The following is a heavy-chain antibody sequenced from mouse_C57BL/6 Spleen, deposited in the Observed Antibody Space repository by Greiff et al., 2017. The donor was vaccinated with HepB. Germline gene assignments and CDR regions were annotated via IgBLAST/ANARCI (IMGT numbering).Heavy chain of an antibody. D-gene: IGHD1-1*01. CDR2: IDPETGGT. CDR3: TRENYYGPFDY. V-gene: IGHV1-15*01. CDR1: GYTFTDYE. J-gene: IGHJ2*01. Sequence: VQLQQSGAELVRPGASVTLSCKASGYTFTDYEMHWVKQTPVHGLEWIGAIDPETGGTAYNQKFKGKAILTADKSSSTAYMELRSLTSEDSAVYCCTRENYYGPFDYWGQGTTLTVSS.